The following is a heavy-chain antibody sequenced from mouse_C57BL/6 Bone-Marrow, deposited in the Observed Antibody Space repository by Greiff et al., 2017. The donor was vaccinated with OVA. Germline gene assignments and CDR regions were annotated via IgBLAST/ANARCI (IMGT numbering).Heavy chain of an antibody. D-gene: IGHD2-3*01. CDR1: GYTFTDYY. CDR3: ARVGYYLYYFDF. CDR2: IYPGSGNT. Sequence: VQLQQSGAELVRPGASVKLSCKASGYTFTDYYINWVKQRPGQGLEWIARIYPGSGNTYYNEKFKGKATLTAEKSSSTAYMQLSSLTSEDSAVYFCARVGYYLYYFDFWGRGTTLTVSS. V-gene: IGHV1-76*01. J-gene: IGHJ2*01.